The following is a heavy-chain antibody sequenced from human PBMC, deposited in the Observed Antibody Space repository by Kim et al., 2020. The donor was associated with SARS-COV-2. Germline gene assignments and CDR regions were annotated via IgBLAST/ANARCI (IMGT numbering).Heavy chain of an antibody. D-gene: IGHD3-16*01. CDR3: AKDQGLVLGGAGNY. CDR1: GFTFSSYG. CDR2: ISYDGSNK. Sequence: GGSLRLSCAASGFTFSSYGMHWVRQAPGKGLEWVAVISYDGSNKYYADSVKGRFTISRDNSKNTLYLQMNSLRAEDTAVYYCAKDQGLVLGGAGNYWGQGTLVTVSS. J-gene: IGHJ4*02. V-gene: IGHV3-30*18.